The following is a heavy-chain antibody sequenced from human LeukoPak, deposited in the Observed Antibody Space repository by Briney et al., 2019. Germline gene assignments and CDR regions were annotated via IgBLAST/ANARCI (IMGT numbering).Heavy chain of an antibody. CDR3: ARSHRPLDYFDY. V-gene: IGHV4-39*01. Sequence: SETLSLTCTVSGGSISSSSYYWGWIRQPPGKGLEWIGNIYYTGSTYYNPSLKSRVTISVDTSKNQFSLKLSSVTAADTAVYYCARSHRPLDYFDYWGQGTLVTVSS. J-gene: IGHJ4*02. CDR1: GGSISSSSYY. D-gene: IGHD6-6*01. CDR2: IYYTGST.